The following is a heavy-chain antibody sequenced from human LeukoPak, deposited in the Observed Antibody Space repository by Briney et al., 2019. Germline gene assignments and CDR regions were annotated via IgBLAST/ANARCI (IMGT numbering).Heavy chain of an antibody. CDR1: GYTFTSYD. CDR2: MNSNSGNT. CDR3: ARGTHDYGGNSDY. V-gene: IGHV1-8*01. Sequence: ASVKVSCTASGYTFTSYDINWVRQATGQGLEWMGWMNSNSGNTGYAQKFQGRVTMTRNTSISTAYMELSSLRSEDTAVYYCARGTHDYGGNSDYWGQGTLVTVSS. J-gene: IGHJ4*02. D-gene: IGHD4-23*01.